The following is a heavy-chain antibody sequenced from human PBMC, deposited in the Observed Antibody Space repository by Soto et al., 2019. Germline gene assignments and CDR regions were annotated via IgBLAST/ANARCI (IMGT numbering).Heavy chain of an antibody. CDR1: GFTFGSDA. CDR3: AKEGTDASDI. J-gene: IGHJ3*02. Sequence: RRLSCAASGFTFGSDAMSWVRQAPGKGLEWVSAISGSGGSTYYADSVKGRFTISRDNSKNTLYLQMNSLRAEDTAVYYCAKEGTDASDIWGKGTMVTVSS. V-gene: IGHV3-23*01. CDR2: ISGSGGST. D-gene: IGHD1-1*01.